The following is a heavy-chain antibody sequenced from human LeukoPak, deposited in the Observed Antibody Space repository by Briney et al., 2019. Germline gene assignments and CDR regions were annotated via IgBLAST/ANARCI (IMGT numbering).Heavy chain of an antibody. J-gene: IGHJ4*02. V-gene: IGHV3-7*01. CDR1: GFTFSSYW. D-gene: IGHD5-12*01. CDR2: IKQEGSEK. Sequence: PGGSLRLSCAASGFTFSSYWMSWVRQAPGKGLEWVANIKQEGSEKYYLDSVKGRFTISRDNAKNPLYLQMNSLRAEDTAVYYCARYSGYDAPDYWGQGTLVTVSS. CDR3: ARYSGYDAPDY.